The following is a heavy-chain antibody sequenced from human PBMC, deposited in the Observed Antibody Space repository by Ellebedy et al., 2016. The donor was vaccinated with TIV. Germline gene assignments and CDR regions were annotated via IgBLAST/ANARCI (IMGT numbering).Heavy chain of an antibody. CDR1: GFTFSSYG. J-gene: IGHJ4*02. CDR3: ARASGYDLWYFDY. CDR2: ISYDGSNK. D-gene: IGHD5-12*01. V-gene: IGHV3-30*03. Sequence: GESLKISXAASGFTFSSYGMHWVRQAPGKGLEWVAVISYDGSNKYYADSVKGRFTISRDNSRNTLYLQMNSLRAEDTAVYYCARASGYDLWYFDYWGQGTLVAVSS.